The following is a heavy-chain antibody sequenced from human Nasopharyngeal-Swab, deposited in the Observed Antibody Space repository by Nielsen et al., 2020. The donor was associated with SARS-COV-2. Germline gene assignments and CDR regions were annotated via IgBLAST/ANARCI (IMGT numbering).Heavy chain of an antibody. V-gene: IGHV3-23*01. CDR3: AKTLSSIAGPPNYFDY. D-gene: IGHD6-6*01. Sequence: GGSLRLSCAASGFTFSSYAMSWVRQAPGKGLEWVSAISGSGGSTYYADSVKGRFTISRDNSKNTLYLQMNSLRAEDTAVYYCAKTLSSIAGPPNYFDYWGQGTLVTVSS. CDR1: GFTFSSYA. J-gene: IGHJ4*02. CDR2: ISGSGGST.